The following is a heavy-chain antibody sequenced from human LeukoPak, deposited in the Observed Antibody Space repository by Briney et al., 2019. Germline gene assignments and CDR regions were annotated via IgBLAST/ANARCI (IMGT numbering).Heavy chain of an antibody. V-gene: IGHV3-9*01. CDR2: ISWNSGSI. CDR3: AKPYYGSGSYLNDY. Sequence: GGSLRLSCAASGFTFDDYGMHWVRQAPGKGLEWVSGISWNSGSIAYADSVKGRFTISRDNAKNTLYLQMNSLRAEDTAVYYCAKPYYGSGSYLNDYWGQGTLVTVSS. D-gene: IGHD3-10*01. CDR1: GFTFDDYG. J-gene: IGHJ4*02.